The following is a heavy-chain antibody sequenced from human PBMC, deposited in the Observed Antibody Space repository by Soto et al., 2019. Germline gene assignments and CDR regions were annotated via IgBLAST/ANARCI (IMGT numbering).Heavy chain of an antibody. D-gene: IGHD3-16*01. Sequence: PGGSLRLSCAASGFTFSSYSINWVRQAPGKGLEWVSSISSSSIYIYYADSVKGRFTISRDNAKNSLYLQMNSLRAEDTAVYYWARDRGSIGSSPADAFDIWGQGTMVTVSS. CDR2: ISSSSIYI. CDR1: GFTFSSYS. J-gene: IGHJ3*02. CDR3: ARDRGSIGSSPADAFDI. V-gene: IGHV3-21*01.